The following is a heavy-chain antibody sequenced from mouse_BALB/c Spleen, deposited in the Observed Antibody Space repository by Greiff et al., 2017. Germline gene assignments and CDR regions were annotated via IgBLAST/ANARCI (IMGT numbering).Heavy chain of an antibody. Sequence: VQLKESGPGLVKPSQSLSLTCTVTGYSITSDYAWNWIRQFPGNKLEWMGYISYSGSTSYNPSLKSRISITRDTSKNQFFLQLNSVTTEDTATYYCARDGYYLFAYWGQGTLVTVSA. D-gene: IGHD2-3*01. CDR3: ARDGYYLFAY. CDR1: GYSITSDYA. J-gene: IGHJ3*01. CDR2: ISYSGST. V-gene: IGHV3-2*02.